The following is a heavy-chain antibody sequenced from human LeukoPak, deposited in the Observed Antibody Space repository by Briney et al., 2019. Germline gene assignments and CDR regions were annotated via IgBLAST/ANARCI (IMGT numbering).Heavy chain of an antibody. V-gene: IGHV1-24*01. CDR3: ATQYYCEPEYLDY. Sequence: ASVKVSCKVSGYTLTELSMHWVRQAPGKGLEWMGGFDPEDGETIYAQKFQGRVTMTEDTSTDTACMELSSLRSEDTAVYYCATQYYCEPEYLDYWGQGTLVTVSS. D-gene: IGHD3-22*01. J-gene: IGHJ4*02. CDR2: FDPEDGET. CDR1: GYTLTELS.